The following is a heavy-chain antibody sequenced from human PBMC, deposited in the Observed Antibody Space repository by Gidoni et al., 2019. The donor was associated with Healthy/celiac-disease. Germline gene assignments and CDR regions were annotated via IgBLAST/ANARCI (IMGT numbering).Heavy chain of an antibody. J-gene: IGHJ5*02. CDR2: ISSSSSYI. Sequence: EVLPVESGGGLGKPGGSLRLYCAASGFTFSSYCMNWVRQAPGKGLAWVSSISSSSSYIYYADSVKGRFTISRDNSKNSLYLQMNSLRAEDTAVYYCARWSAVAGTGYWFDPWGQGTLFTVSS. D-gene: IGHD6-19*01. V-gene: IGHV3-21*01. CDR1: GFTFSSYC. CDR3: ARWSAVAGTGYWFDP.